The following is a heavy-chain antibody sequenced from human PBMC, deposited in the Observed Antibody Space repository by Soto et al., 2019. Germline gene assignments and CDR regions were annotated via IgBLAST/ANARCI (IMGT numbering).Heavy chain of an antibody. CDR3: ARGLAAGDY. D-gene: IGHD6-13*01. V-gene: IGHV1-46*01. CDR2: INPNGGST. Sequence: QVQLVQSGAEVKNPGASVKVSCKASGYTFTNYYIHWVRQAPGQGLEWMAIINPNGGSTNHAQKFQGRVTLARDTFTSTVYMELSSLRSEDTAIYYCARGLAAGDYWGQGTLVTVSS. J-gene: IGHJ4*02. CDR1: GYTFTNYY.